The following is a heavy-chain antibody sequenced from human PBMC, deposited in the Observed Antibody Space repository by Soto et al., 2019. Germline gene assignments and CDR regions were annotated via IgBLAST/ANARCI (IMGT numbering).Heavy chain of an antibody. D-gene: IGHD6-19*01. CDR1: GYSFTSCA. CDR3: VRDRAVDWYLDL. Sequence: QVQVVQSGAEVKKPGASVRLSCKTSGYSFTSCAIHWVRLAPGQRFEWMGWINTDSGNTKYSQKFQGRVTITRDTAASTTYMEVTSLTFEDTATYYCVRDRAVDWYLDLWGRGTLVIVSS. V-gene: IGHV1-3*04. CDR2: INTDSGNT. J-gene: IGHJ2*01.